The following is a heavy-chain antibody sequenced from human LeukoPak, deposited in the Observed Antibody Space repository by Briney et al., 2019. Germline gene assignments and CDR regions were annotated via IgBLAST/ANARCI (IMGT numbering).Heavy chain of an antibody. CDR1: GGSISSSSYY. CDR3: ARRDCSSTSCYSTPTLYYFDY. Sequence: PSAPLSLPCTVSGGSISSSSYYWGWIRQPPGKGLEWSGSIYYSGSTYYNPSLKSRLTISVDTSKNQFSLKLTSVTAADTAVYYCARRDCSSTSCYSTPTLYYFDYWGQGTLVTVSS. V-gene: IGHV4-39*01. J-gene: IGHJ4*02. CDR2: IYYSGST. D-gene: IGHD2-2*02.